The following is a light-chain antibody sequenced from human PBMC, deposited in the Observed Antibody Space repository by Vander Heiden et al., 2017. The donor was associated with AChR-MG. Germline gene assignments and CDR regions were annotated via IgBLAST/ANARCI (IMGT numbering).Light chain of an antibody. J-gene: IGKJ4*01. CDR2: SAS. CDR1: QSIYTDY. V-gene: IGKV3-20*01. CDR3: QQYGRPPVT. Sequence: DIVLTQSPGTLSLSPGARGTLFCRASQSIYTDYLAWYQHKSGQAPRLLFVSASRRASDIPDRFSASGSGTEFTLTINGLEPEDFAVYYCQQYGRPPVTFGGGTTVEMK.